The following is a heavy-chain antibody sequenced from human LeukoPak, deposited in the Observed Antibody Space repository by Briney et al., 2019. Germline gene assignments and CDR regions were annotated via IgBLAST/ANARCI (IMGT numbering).Heavy chain of an antibody. CDR3: AREGLDTAMVDY. J-gene: IGHJ4*02. V-gene: IGHV3-30*03. Sequence: GGSLRLSCAASGFTFSSYGMHWVRQAPGKGPEWVAVISYDGSNKYYADSVKGRFTISRDNSKNTLYLQMNSLRAEDTALYYCAREGLDTAMVDYWGQGTLVTVSS. D-gene: IGHD5-18*01. CDR2: ISYDGSNK. CDR1: GFTFSSYG.